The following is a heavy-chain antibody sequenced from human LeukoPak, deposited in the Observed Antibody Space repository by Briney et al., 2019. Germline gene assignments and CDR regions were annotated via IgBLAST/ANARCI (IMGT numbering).Heavy chain of an antibody. CDR1: GFTFSSYG. Sequence: PGGSLRLSCAASGFTFSSYGMHWVRQAPGKGLEWVAFIRYDGSNKYYADSVKGRFTISRDNSKNTLYLQMNSLRAEDTAVYYCARGGIAAARSFDYWGQGTLVTVSS. D-gene: IGHD6-13*01. CDR3: ARGGIAAARSFDY. CDR2: IRYDGSNK. J-gene: IGHJ4*02. V-gene: IGHV3-30*02.